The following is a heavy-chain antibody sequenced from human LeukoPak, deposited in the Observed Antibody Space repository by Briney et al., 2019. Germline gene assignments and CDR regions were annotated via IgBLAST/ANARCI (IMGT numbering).Heavy chain of an antibody. V-gene: IGHV3-30-3*01. Sequence: GRSLRLSCAASGFTLSSYAMHWVRQAPGKGLEWVAVISYDGSNKYYADSVKGRFTISRDNSKNTLYLQMDSLRAEDTAVYYCARDSVVVSSSSIGYGMDVWGQGTTVTVSS. CDR1: GFTLSSYA. CDR3: ARDSVVVSSSSIGYGMDV. D-gene: IGHD6-6*01. CDR2: ISYDGSNK. J-gene: IGHJ6*02.